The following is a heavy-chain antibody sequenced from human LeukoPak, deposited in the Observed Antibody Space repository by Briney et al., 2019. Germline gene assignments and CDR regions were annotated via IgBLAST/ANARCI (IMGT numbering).Heavy chain of an antibody. J-gene: IGHJ4*02. D-gene: IGHD3-16*01. CDR3: ARGGSFSLPTFDY. Sequence: GGSLRLSCAASGFTINKYWMSWVRQAPGKGLEWVANINQDGSQKNYADSVKGRFTISRDNAKNSLYLQMNSLRAEDAAVYYCARGGSFSLPTFDYWGQGTLVTVSS. CDR2: INQDGSQK. CDR1: GFTINKYW. V-gene: IGHV3-7*01.